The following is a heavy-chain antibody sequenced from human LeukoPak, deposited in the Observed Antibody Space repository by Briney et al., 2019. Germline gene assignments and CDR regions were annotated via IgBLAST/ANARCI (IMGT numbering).Heavy chain of an antibody. J-gene: IGHJ4*02. D-gene: IGHD6-19*01. Sequence: SPTLPLTCGISGDSVSTINGAWNWVRQSPSRGLEWLGRTYYRSKWYYDYAVSVQGRITINPDTSKNQFSLQLSSVTPEDTAVYYCARDEGNTGWHTFDIWGQGTLITVSS. V-gene: IGHV6-1*01. CDR3: ARDEGNTGWHTFDI. CDR1: GDSVSTINGA. CDR2: TYYRSKWYY.